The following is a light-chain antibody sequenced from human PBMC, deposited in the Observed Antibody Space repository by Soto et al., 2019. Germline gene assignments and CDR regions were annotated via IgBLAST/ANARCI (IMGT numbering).Light chain of an antibody. CDR1: PSISYF. CDR3: QQAHGT. CDR2: AAS. V-gene: IGKV1-39*01. J-gene: IGKJ5*01. Sequence: DIQMTQSPSSLSASVGDRVTITCRASPSISYFLSWSQQKPGQAPKLLIYAASSLQSGVPSRFSGSGSGTDFTLTISSLQPEDFATYYCQQAHGTFGQGTRLDIK.